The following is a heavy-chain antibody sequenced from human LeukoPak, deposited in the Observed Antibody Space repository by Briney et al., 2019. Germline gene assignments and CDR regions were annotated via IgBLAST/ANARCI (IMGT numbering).Heavy chain of an antibody. D-gene: IGHD6-25*01. V-gene: IGHV1-69*06. Sequence: ASVKVSRKASGGTFSSYAISWVRQAPGQGLEWMGGIIPIFGTANYAQKFQGRVTITADKSTSTAYMELISLRSEDTAVYYCARGDGSGWDFDYWGQGTLVTVSS. CDR3: ARGDGSGWDFDY. J-gene: IGHJ4*02. CDR1: GGTFSSYA. CDR2: IIPIFGTA.